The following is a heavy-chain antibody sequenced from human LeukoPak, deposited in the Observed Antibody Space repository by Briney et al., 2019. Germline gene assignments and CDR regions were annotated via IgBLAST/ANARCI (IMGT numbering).Heavy chain of an antibody. CDR3: ARTTSRGYFDY. CDR1: GGSINSYY. Sequence: PSETLSLTCTVSGGSINSYYWSWIRQPPGKGLEWIWYIYFTGGTNYNPSLKNRVTISVDASKNQFSVKLDSVTAADTAVYYCARTTSRGYFDYWGQGPLVTVSS. J-gene: IGHJ4*02. V-gene: IGHV4-59*01. D-gene: IGHD4-17*01. CDR2: IYFTGGT.